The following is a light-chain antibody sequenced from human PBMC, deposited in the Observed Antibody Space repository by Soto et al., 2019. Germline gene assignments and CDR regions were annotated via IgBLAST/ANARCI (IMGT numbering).Light chain of an antibody. CDR3: QHYTLYSAS. CDR1: QNIFTY. CDR2: DAS. V-gene: IGKV1-5*01. J-gene: IGKJ4*02. Sequence: DIHMTQSPSTLSASVGDRVTISCRASQNIFTYLAWYPQKPGKAPKLLIFDASTLQSGVPTRFSGSGSGTEFPLSSSSLQPDDFATYYCQHYTLYSASFGSGTKVE.